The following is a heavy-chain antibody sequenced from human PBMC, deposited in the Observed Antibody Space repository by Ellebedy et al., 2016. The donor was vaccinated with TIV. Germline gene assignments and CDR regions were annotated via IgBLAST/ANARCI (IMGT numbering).Heavy chain of an antibody. J-gene: IGHJ4*02. Sequence: GESLKISXAASGFTFRSYAMHWVRQAPGKGLEWVAMISYDGRKKDYADSVKGRFTVSRDNAQNTLYLQIDSLRPEDTGLYFCARGNDILTGYYPTFRAYWGQGTLVTVSS. V-gene: IGHV3-30*04. CDR3: ARGNDILTGYYPTFRAY. CDR2: ISYDGRKK. CDR1: GFTFRSYA. D-gene: IGHD3-9*01.